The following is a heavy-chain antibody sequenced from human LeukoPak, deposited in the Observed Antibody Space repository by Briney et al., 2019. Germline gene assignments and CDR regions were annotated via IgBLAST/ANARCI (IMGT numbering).Heavy chain of an antibody. V-gene: IGHV4-4*02. CDR3: ARHTRPGYSGYENAFDI. CDR1: GGSISSTNW. J-gene: IGHJ3*02. Sequence: SETLSLTCGVSGGSISSTNWWTWVRQPPGEGLEWIGEVHLSGRTNYNPSLESRVTMSVDMSENHISLKLTSVTAADTAVYYCARHTRPGYSGYENAFDIWGQGTMVTVSS. CDR2: VHLSGRT. D-gene: IGHD5-12*01.